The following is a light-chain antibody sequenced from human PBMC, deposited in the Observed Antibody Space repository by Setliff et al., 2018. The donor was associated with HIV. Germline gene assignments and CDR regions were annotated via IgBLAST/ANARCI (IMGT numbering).Light chain of an antibody. CDR3: SSYTSSSTL. Sequence: QSALTQPASVSGSPGQSITISCTGTRSDVVDYNYVSWYQQYPGKAPKLMIYAVSNRPSGVSNRFSGSKSGNTASLTISGLQAEDEADYYCSSYTSSSTLFGGGTKVTVL. J-gene: IGLJ2*01. CDR2: AVS. CDR1: RSDVVDYNY. V-gene: IGLV2-14*03.